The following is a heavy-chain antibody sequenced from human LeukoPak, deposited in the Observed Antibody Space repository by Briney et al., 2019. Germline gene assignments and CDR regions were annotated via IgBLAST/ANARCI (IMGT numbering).Heavy chain of an antibody. CDR2: IHYSGRN. CDR1: GRSISSSNYY. V-gene: IGHV4-39*01. D-gene: IGHD3-22*01. CDR3: ARLLHDSRGYYYFDY. J-gene: IGHJ4*02. Sequence: SETLSLTCTVSGRSISSSNYYWGWIRQPPGKGLEGWGSIHYSGRNYNNPSLKSRVTMSVDTSKSQFSLKVSSVTAADTAVYYCARLLHDSRGYYYFDYWGQGTLVIVSS.